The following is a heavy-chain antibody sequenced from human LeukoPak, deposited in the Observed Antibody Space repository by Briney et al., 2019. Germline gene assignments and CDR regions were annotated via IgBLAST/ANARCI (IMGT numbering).Heavy chain of an antibody. V-gene: IGHV4-38-2*01. D-gene: IGHD3-9*01. CDR1: GYSISSGYY. CDR2: IYHSGST. CDR3: ARLTYYDILTGYFAFDI. Sequence: PSETLSLTCAVSGYSISSGYYWDWIRQPPGKGLEWIGSIYHSGSTYYNPSLKSRVTISVDTSKNQFSLKLSSVTAADTAVYYCARLTYYDILTGYFAFDIWGQGTMVTVSS. J-gene: IGHJ3*02.